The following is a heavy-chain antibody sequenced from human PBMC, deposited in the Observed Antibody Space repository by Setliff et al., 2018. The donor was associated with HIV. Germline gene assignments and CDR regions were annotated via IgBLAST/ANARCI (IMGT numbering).Heavy chain of an antibody. J-gene: IGHJ5*02. CDR3: ARGVQAQVVLMSYVKGRFDP. CDR1: GYSISSDYY. Sequence: SETLSLTCTVSGYSISSDYYWGWIRQPPGKGLEWIGNIYHSGSTYYNPSLKSRVTISVDTSKNQFSLKLISLTAADTAKYFCARGVQAQVVLMSYVKGRFDPWGQGTQVTVSS. V-gene: IGHV4-38-2*02. CDR2: IYHSGST. D-gene: IGHD2-8*01.